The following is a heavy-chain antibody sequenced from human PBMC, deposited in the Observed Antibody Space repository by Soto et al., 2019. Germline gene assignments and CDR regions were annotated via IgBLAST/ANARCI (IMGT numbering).Heavy chain of an antibody. CDR1: GGTFSSYA. J-gene: IGHJ6*02. CDR3: ARGQFNPVSNDYYALEV. Sequence: QVQLVQSGAEVKKPGSSVKVSCKAYGGTFSSYAIRWVRQAPGQGLEWMGGFIPMFNRPHSARKFQGRVTTPADESTSTACMALSSLRAEDTAVYYCARGQFNPVSNDYYALEVWCQGSTVTVSS. V-gene: IGHV1-69*01. CDR2: FIPMFNRP.